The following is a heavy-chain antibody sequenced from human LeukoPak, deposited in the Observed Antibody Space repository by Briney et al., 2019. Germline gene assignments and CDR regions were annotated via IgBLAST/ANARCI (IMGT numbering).Heavy chain of an antibody. CDR1: GGTFSSYA. CDR3: ARAPPAMTLGVHYFGY. CDR2: IIPIFGTA. Sequence: GASVKVSCKASGGTFSSYAISWVRQAPGQGLEWMGGIIPIFGTANYAQKFQGRVTITADESTSTAYMELSSLRSEDTAVYYCARAPPAMTLGVHYFGYWGQGTLVTVSS. J-gene: IGHJ4*02. V-gene: IGHV1-69*13. D-gene: IGHD2-2*01.